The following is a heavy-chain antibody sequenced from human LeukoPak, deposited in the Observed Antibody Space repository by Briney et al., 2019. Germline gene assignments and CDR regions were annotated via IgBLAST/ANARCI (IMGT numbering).Heavy chain of an antibody. CDR3: AREYSSQEGYYYGMDV. CDR2: ISSSSNYI. V-gene: IGHV3-21*01. D-gene: IGHD6-13*01. CDR1: GFTLSSYA. Sequence: PGGSLRLSCAASGFTLSSYAMNWVRQAPGKGLEWVSCISSSSNYIYYADSVKGRFTISRDNSKNTLYLQMNSLRAEDTAVYYCAREYSSQEGYYYGMDVWGQGTTVTVSS. J-gene: IGHJ6*02.